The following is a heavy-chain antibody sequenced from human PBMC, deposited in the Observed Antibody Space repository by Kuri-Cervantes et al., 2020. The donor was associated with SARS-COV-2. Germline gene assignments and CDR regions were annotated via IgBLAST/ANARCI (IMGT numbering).Heavy chain of an antibody. CDR1: GFTFSRYS. V-gene: IGHV3-48*01. CDR3: ARGFSGYSYGDAFDI. Sequence: GESLKISCVASGFTFSRYSMNWVRQAPGKGLEWVSYISSSSNTIYYADSVKGRSTISRDNAKNSLYLQMNSLRAEDTAVYYCARGFSGYSYGDAFDICGQGTMVTVSS. D-gene: IGHD5-18*01. J-gene: IGHJ3*02. CDR2: ISSSSNTI.